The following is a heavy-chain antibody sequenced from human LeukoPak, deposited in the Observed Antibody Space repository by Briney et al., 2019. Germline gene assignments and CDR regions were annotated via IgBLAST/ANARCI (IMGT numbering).Heavy chain of an antibody. CDR1: GDSISSSNYY. CDR3: ARYDNSGSALEN. D-gene: IGHD3-22*01. J-gene: IGHJ4*02. V-gene: IGHV4-61*01. Sequence: PSETLSLTCTVSGDSISSSNYYWSWIRQPPGKGLEWIAYIHYSGSSKYSPSLKSRVTTSVDMPKNQFSLKLSSVTAADTAVYYCARYDNSGSALENWGQGTLVTVSS. CDR2: IHYSGSS.